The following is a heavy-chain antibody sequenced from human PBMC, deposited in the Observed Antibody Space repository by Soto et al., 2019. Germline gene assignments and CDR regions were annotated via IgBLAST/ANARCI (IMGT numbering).Heavy chain of an antibody. V-gene: IGHV3-30*18. CDR2: VGTDGRTR. CDR3: AKEAAWRIWYFDL. CDR1: GFTFTSDS. D-gene: IGHD1-1*01. J-gene: IGHJ2*01. Sequence: QGQLVESGGNVVQPGRSLRLSCAASGFTFTSDSMHWVRQAPGKGLEWVAVVGTDGRTRYYAESVEGRFIISRDNSKDTVYLQMNSLRLEGTAVYYCAKEAAWRIWYFDLWGRGTLVTVS.